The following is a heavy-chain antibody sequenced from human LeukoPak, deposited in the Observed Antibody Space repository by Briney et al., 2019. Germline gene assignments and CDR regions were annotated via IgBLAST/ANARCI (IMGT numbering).Heavy chain of an antibody. CDR2: INHSGST. CDR1: GGSISSYY. D-gene: IGHD1-26*01. J-gene: IGHJ4*02. Sequence: PSETLSLTCTASGGSISSYYWSWIRQPPGKGLEWIGEINHSGSTNYNPSLKSRVTISVDTSKNQFSLKLSSVTAADTAVYYCARGTGGSYFDYWGQGTLVTVSS. CDR3: ARGTGGSYFDY. V-gene: IGHV4-34*01.